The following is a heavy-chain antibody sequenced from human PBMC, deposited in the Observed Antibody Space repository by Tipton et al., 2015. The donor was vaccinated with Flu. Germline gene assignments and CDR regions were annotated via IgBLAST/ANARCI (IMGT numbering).Heavy chain of an antibody. Sequence: QLVQSGAEVKKPGASVKVSCKASGYTFTSYGISWVRQAPGQGLERMGWISAYNGNTNYAQKLQGRVTMTTDTSTSTAYMELRSLTSGETAVYSGARGLCGCGSPSGYILDYWGQGTLRAVPA. J-gene: IGHJ4*02. CDR2: ISAYNGNT. CDR1: GYTFTSYG. CDR3: ARGLCGCGSPSGYILDY. V-gene: IGHV1-18*01. D-gene: IGHD2-2*02.